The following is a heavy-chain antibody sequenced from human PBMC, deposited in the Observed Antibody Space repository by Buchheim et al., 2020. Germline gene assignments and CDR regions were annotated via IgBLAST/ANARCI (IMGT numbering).Heavy chain of an antibody. V-gene: IGHV3-30*18. D-gene: IGHD3-22*01. J-gene: IGHJ6*02. CDR3: AKEGVVITVGWGMDV. CDR1: GFTFSSYG. CDR2: ISYDGSNK. Sequence: QVQLVESGGGVVQPGRSLRLSCAASGFTFSSYGMHWVRQAPGKGLEWVAVISYDGSNKYYADSVKGRFTISRDNSKNTLYLQMNSLRAEDTAVYYCAKEGVVITVGWGMDVWGQGNT.